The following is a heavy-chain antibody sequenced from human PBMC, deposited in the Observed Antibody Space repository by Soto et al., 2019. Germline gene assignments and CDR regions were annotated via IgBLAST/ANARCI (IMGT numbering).Heavy chain of an antibody. CDR2: ISANGGQT. Sequence: ASVKVSFKASGYTFTSYGINWMRQAPGQGLEWMGWISANGGQTNYAQNLQGRVTMTKDTSTSTAYMELKCLGSYNTAVYYSARRPHCGGDCTSDYWGQGTLVTVSS. J-gene: IGHJ4*02. D-gene: IGHD2-21*01. CDR1: GYTFTSYG. CDR3: ARRPHCGGDCTSDY. V-gene: IGHV1-18*01.